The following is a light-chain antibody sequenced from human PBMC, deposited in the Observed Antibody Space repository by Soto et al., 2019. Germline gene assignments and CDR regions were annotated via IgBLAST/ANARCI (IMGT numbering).Light chain of an antibody. CDR1: SSDVGGYNY. CDR3: SLSTSSSTLVV. Sequence: QSVLTQPASVSGSPGQSITISCTGTSSDVGGYNYVSWYQQHPGKAPKLMIYDVSNRPSGVSYRFSGSKSGNTASLTISGLQAEDEADYYCSLSTSSSTLVVFGGGTKLTVL. J-gene: IGLJ2*01. CDR2: DVS. V-gene: IGLV2-14*01.